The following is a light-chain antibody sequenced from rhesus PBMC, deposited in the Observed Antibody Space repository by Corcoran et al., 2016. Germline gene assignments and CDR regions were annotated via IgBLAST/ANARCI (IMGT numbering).Light chain of an antibody. CDR3: KHYYSTPRT. Sequence: DIQMTQSPSSLSASVGDRVTITCRASQGITNDSAWYQQKPGETPKLLISEASTLQSGIPSRFSDSGSGTDFTLTIHSLQSEDFGTYHCKHYYSTPRTFGQGTKVEI. V-gene: IGKV1-25*01. CDR1: QGITND. J-gene: IGKJ1*01. CDR2: EAS.